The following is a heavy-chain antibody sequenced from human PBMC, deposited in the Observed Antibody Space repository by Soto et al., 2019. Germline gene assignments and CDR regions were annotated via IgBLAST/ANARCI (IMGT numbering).Heavy chain of an antibody. CDR3: ARQYYYGSGSYPLLYYYYYYGMDV. J-gene: IGHJ6*02. CDR1: GGSISSSSYY. Sequence: PSETLSLTCTVSGGSISSSSYYWGWIRQPPGKGLEWIGSIYYSGSTYYNPSLKSRVTISVDTSKNQFSLKLSSVTAADTAVYYCARQYYYGSGSYPLLYYYYYYGMDVWGQGTTVTVSS. V-gene: IGHV4-39*01. CDR2: IYYSGST. D-gene: IGHD3-10*01.